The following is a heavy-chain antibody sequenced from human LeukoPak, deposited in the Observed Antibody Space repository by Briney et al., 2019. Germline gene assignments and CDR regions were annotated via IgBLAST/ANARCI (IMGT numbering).Heavy chain of an antibody. CDR1: GFTFDDYG. V-gene: IGHV3-20*04. CDR3: ARISGWEHAFDI. Sequence: PGGSLRLSCAASGFTFDDYGMSWVRQAPGKGLEWVSGINWNGGSTGYADSVKGRFTISRDNSKNTLYLQMNSLRAEDTAVYYCARISGWEHAFDIWGQGTMVTVSS. D-gene: IGHD6-19*01. J-gene: IGHJ3*02. CDR2: INWNGGST.